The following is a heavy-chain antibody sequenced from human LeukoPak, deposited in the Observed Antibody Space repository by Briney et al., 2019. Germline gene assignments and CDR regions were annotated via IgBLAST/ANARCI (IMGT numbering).Heavy chain of an antibody. J-gene: IGHJ4*02. CDR2: IYHSGST. V-gene: IGHV4-30-2*01. CDR3: ARGDPYFDY. Sequence: PSETLSLTCAVSGGPISSGGYSWSWIRQPPGKGLEWIGYIYHSGSTYYNPSLKSRVTISVDRSKNQFSLKLSSVTAADTAVYYCARGDPYFDYWGQGTLVTVSS. CDR1: GGPISSGGYS.